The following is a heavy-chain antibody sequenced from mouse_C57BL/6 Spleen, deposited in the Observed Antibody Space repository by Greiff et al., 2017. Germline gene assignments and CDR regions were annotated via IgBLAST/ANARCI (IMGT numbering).Heavy chain of an antibody. V-gene: IGHV3-6*01. CDR1: GYSITSGYY. D-gene: IGHD1-1*01. Sequence: EVKLQESGPGLVKPSQSLSLTCSVTGYSITSGYYWNWLRQFPGNKLEWMGYISYGGSNNYNPSLKNRISITRDTTKNQFFLKLNSVTTEDTATYYCARGPHSCYGSNYGFAYWGQGTLVTVSA. J-gene: IGHJ3*01. CDR2: ISYGGSN. CDR3: ARGPHSCYGSNYGFAY.